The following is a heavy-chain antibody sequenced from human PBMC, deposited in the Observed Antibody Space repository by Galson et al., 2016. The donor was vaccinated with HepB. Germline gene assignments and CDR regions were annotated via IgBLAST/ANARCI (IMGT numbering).Heavy chain of an antibody. V-gene: IGHV3-23*01. CDR1: GFTFSDHA. D-gene: IGHD3-10*01. Sequence: SLRLSCAASGFTFSDHAISWVRQAPERGLEWVSTISGNVLATHYADSVKGRFTISGDNSRNTVVLQMSRLRVEDTAIYYCARDVPSAFGEMFDCWGQGTRVTVFS. CDR3: ARDVPSAFGEMFDC. J-gene: IGHJ4*02. CDR2: ISGNVLAT.